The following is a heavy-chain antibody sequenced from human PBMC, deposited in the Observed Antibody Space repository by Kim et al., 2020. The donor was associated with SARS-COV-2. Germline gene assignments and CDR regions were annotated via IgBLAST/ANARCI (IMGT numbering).Heavy chain of an antibody. V-gene: IGHV4-59*01. D-gene: IGHD2-15*01. CDR3: ARLPDIAGWPFDS. CDR2: IHVSGRT. CDR1: GGSINGYY. Sequence: SETLSLTCTVSGGSINGYYWTWIRQPPGKGLEWIGYIHVSGRTEYSPSFTSRVAISVDTAKNHFSLKLTSVTAADAAVYYCARLPDIAGWPFDSWGQGTLVTVSS. J-gene: IGHJ4*02.